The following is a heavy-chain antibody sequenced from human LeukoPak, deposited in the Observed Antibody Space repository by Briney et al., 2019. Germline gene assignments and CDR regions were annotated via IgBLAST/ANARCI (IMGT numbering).Heavy chain of an antibody. CDR2: IYPGDSDT. D-gene: IGHD3-22*01. V-gene: IGHV5-51*01. J-gene: IGHJ3*02. CDR3: ASNYYDSSGPDAFDI. CDR1: GYSFTSYW. Sequence: GESLKISCKGSGYSFTSYWIGWVRQMPGKGLEWMGIIYPGDSDTRYNPSFQGQVTISADKSISTAYLQWSSLKASDTAMYYCASNYYDSSGPDAFDIWGQGTMVTVSS.